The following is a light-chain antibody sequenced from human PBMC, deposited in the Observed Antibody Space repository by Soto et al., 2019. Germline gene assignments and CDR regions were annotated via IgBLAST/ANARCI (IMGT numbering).Light chain of an antibody. CDR2: EVN. CDR3: SSFSSSSTGV. CDR1: SSDLGVYDY. J-gene: IGLJ3*02. V-gene: IGLV2-14*01. Sequence: QSALTQPASVSGSPGQSLTISCTGSSSDLGVYDYVSWFQQHPGKAPKLMIYEVNNRPSGVSNRFSGSKSGNTASLSISGLQAEDEADYYCSSFSSSSTGVFGGGTKVTAL.